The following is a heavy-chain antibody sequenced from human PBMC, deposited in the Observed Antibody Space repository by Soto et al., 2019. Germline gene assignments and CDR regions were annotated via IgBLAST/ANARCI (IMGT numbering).Heavy chain of an antibody. CDR2: ISWNSGSI. D-gene: IGHD3-16*01. J-gene: IGHJ4*02. CDR1: GFTFDDYA. Sequence: GGSLRLSCAASGFTFDDYAMHWVRQAPGKGLEWVSGISWNSGSIGYADSVKGRFTISRDNAKNSLYLQMNSLRAEDTAVYYCARDPHGWHSPVGFTDYWGQGTLVTVSS. CDR3: ARDPHGWHSPVGFTDY. V-gene: IGHV3-9*01.